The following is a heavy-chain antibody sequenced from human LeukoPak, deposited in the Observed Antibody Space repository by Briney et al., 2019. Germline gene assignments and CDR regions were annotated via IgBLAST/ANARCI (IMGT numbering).Heavy chain of an antibody. D-gene: IGHD3-22*01. CDR1: GFTFSSYW. CDR2: INEDGGET. CDR3: ARSDYYDSSGYYYY. V-gene: IGHV3-7*01. J-gene: IGHJ4*02. Sequence: PGGSLRLSCAASGFTFSSYWMTWVRQAPWKGLEWVANINEDGGETYSVDSVKGRFTISRDNSKNTLYLQMNSLRAEDTAVYYCARSDYYDSSGYYYYWGQGTLVTVSS.